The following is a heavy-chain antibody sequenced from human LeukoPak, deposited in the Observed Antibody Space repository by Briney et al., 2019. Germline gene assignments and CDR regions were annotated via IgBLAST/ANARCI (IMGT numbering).Heavy chain of an antibody. Sequence: GRSLRLSCAASGFTFSSYAMHWVRQAPGKGLEWVAVISYDGRNKYYADSVKGRFTISRDNSKNTLYLQMNSLRAEDTAVYYCARDWAVAGIWHWFDPWGQGTLVTVSS. V-gene: IGHV3-30*04. D-gene: IGHD6-19*01. CDR3: ARDWAVAGIWHWFDP. CDR2: ISYDGRNK. J-gene: IGHJ5*02. CDR1: GFTFSSYA.